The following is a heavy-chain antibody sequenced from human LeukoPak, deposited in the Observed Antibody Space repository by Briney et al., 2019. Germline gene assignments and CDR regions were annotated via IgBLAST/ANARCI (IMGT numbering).Heavy chain of an antibody. V-gene: IGHV3-53*01. CDR1: GFTVSSNY. CDR3: ARDQVGAHDAFDI. D-gene: IGHD1-26*01. CDR2: IYSGGST. J-gene: IGHJ3*02. Sequence: GGSLRLSCAASGFTVSSNYMSWVRQAPGKGLEWVSVIYSGGSTYYADSVKGRFTISRDNSKNTLYLQMNSLRAEDTAVYYCARDQVGAHDAFDIWGQGTMVTVSS.